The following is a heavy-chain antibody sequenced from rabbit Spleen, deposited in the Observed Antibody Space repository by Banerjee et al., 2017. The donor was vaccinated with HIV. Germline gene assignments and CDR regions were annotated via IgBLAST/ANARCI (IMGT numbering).Heavy chain of an antibody. V-gene: IGHV1S45*01. D-gene: IGHD1-1*01. Sequence: QEQLKETGGGLVQPGGSLTLSCKASGFDFSSDYMSWVRQAPGKGLEWIACINAITGKAVYASWAKGRFTISKSSSTTVTLQMTSLTAADTATYFCTRDDGSGHYIDGYFNLWGQGTLVTVS. CDR2: INAITGKA. CDR1: GFDFSSDYM. J-gene: IGHJ4*01. CDR3: TRDDGSGHYIDGYFNL.